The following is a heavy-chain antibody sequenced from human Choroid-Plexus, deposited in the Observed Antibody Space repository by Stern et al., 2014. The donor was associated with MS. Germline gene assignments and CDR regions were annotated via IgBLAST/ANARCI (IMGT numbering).Heavy chain of an antibody. CDR2: ISYDGSDK. CDR1: GFTFSNFG. J-gene: IGHJ4*02. Sequence: VQLVESGGGVAQPGRPLILSCAASGFTFSNFGMHWVRQAPGKGLEWVALISYDGSDKYYADSVKGRFTIFRDNSKNPLYMHMNSLRAEDTAVYYCAKDRQWSTYFFDYWGQGSRSPSPQ. CDR3: AKDRQWSTYFFDY. V-gene: IGHV3-30*18. D-gene: IGHD2-15*01.